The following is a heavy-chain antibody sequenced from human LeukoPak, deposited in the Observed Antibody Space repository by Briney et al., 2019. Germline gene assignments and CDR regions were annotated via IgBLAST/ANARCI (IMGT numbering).Heavy chain of an antibody. CDR3: ARAGATWYFDY. J-gene: IGHJ4*02. CDR1: GFTFSSYS. D-gene: IGHD1-26*01. Sequence: GGSLRLSCAASGFTFSSYSMTWVRQAPGKGLEWVSSISSSSSYIYYADSVKGRFTISRDNAKNSLYLQMNSLRAEDTAVYYCARAGATWYFDYWGQGTLVTVSS. V-gene: IGHV3-21*01. CDR2: ISSSSSYI.